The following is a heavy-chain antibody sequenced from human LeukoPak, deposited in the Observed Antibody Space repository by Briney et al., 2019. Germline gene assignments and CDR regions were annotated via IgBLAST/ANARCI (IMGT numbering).Heavy chain of an antibody. Sequence: ASVRVSCKASGYTFTSYYMHWVRQAPGQGLEWMGIINPSGGSTSYAQKFQGRVTMTRDTSTSTVYMELSSLRSEDTAVYYCARDRGIAAAGTCWFDPWGQGTLVTVSS. CDR2: INPSGGST. D-gene: IGHD6-13*01. CDR3: ARDRGIAAAGTCWFDP. V-gene: IGHV1-46*01. J-gene: IGHJ5*02. CDR1: GYTFTSYY.